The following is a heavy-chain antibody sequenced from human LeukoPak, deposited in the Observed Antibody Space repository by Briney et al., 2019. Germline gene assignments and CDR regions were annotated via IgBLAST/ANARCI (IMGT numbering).Heavy chain of an antibody. CDR2: TYYRSKWFN. V-gene: IGHV6-1*01. J-gene: IGHJ4*02. CDR3: ARGVWYSSSWYYFDY. CDR1: GDSVSSNSVT. Sequence: PSQTLSLTCAISGDSVSSNSVTWNWIRQSPSRGLEWLGRTYYRSKWFNDYAESVKSRITINPDTSENQFSLQLHSVTPEDTAVYYCARGVWYSSSWYYFDYWGQGTLVTVSS. D-gene: IGHD6-13*01.